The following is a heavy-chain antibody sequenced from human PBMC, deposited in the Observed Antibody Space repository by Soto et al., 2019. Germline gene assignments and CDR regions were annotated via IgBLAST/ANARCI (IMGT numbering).Heavy chain of an antibody. CDR3: ARSYDSSGYYDRGIDY. CDR1: GYTFTSYG. D-gene: IGHD3-22*01. V-gene: IGHV1-18*01. CDR2: ISAYNGNT. Sequence: ASVKVSCKASGYTFTSYGISWVRQAPGQGLEWMGWISAYNGNTNYAQKLQGRVTMTTDTSTSTAYMELRSLRSDDTAVYYCARSYDSSGYYDRGIDYWGQGTLVTVSS. J-gene: IGHJ4*02.